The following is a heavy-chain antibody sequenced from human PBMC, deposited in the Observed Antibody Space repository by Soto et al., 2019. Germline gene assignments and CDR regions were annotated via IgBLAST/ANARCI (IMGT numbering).Heavy chain of an antibody. V-gene: IGHV1-58*02. CDR2: IAVGSGNT. Sequence: ASVKVSCKASGFTFTSSAMQWVRQARGQRLEWIGWIAVGSGNTNYAQKFQERVSITRDMSTRTAYMELSSLRSEDTAVYYCAAGVTYAGKFDIWGPGTMVTVSS. CDR1: GFTFTSSA. D-gene: IGHD4-17*01. CDR3: AAGVTYAGKFDI. J-gene: IGHJ3*02.